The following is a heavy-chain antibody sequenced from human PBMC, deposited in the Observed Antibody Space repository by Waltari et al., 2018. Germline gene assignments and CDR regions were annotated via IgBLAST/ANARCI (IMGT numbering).Heavy chain of an antibody. CDR1: GSSCSSYW. J-gene: IGHJ4*02. V-gene: IGHV3-7*01. CDR2: INQDGSEK. Sequence: EVQLVESGGGLVQPVGSLRLSCAASGSSCSSYWMSWGHQAPGKGLDWVSNINQDGSEKRYVGSVQGRFTSSRDNAKTSLYLQMDSLRVDDTGVYYFARGPQFPDYWGQGTLVTVSS. CDR3: ARGPQFPDY.